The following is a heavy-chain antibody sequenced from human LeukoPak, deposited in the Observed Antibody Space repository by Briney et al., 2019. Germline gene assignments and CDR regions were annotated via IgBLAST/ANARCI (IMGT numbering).Heavy chain of an antibody. D-gene: IGHD3-22*01. CDR3: ARDTYYYDSSGYSY. Sequence: GGSLRLSCAASGFTFSSYSMNWVREARGKGLEGGSSISSSSSYIYYADSVKGRFTISRDNSKNTLYLQMNSLRAEDTAVYYCARDTYYYDSSGYSYWGQGTLVTVSS. J-gene: IGHJ4*02. V-gene: IGHV3-21*01. CDR1: GFTFSSYS. CDR2: ISSSSSYI.